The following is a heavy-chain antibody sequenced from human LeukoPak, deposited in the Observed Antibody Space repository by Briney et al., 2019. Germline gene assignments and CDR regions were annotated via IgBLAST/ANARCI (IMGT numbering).Heavy chain of an antibody. CDR3: AKVIREVDMSHDY. V-gene: IGHV3-30*18. J-gene: IGHJ4*02. Sequence: PGGSLRLSCAASGFTFSSYGMQWVRQAPGKGLELVAVISYDGSNKYYADSVKGRFTISRDNSKNTLFLQMSSLRAEDTAVYYCAKVIREVDMSHDYWGQGALVTVS. D-gene: IGHD5-24*01. CDR2: ISYDGSNK. CDR1: GFTFSSYG.